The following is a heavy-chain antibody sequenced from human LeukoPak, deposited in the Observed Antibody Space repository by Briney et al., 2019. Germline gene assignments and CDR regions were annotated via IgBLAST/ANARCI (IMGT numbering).Heavy chain of an antibody. CDR3: ARAEWSATTKFDY. V-gene: IGHV1-2*02. CDR1: GYTFTDYY. J-gene: IGHJ4*02. CDR2: INPRSGGP. D-gene: IGHD3-3*01. Sequence: VASVKVSCKASGYTFTDYYVHWVRQAPGQGPEWMGWINPRSGGPDYAQNFQGRVTMTRDTSITTAYMELSRLRSDDTAVYYCARAEWSATTKFDYWGQGTLVTVSS.